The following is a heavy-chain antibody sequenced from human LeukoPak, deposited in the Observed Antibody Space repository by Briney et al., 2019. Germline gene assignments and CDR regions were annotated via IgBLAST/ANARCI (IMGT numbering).Heavy chain of an antibody. D-gene: IGHD3-22*01. V-gene: IGHV4-4*07. CDR1: GGSFSGYY. CDR2: IYTSGST. Sequence: SETLSLTCAVYGGSFSGYYWSWIRQPAGKGLEWIGRIYTSGSTNYNPSLKSRVTMSVDTSKNQFSLKLSSVTAADTAVYYCARDRYYYDSSGYRLLDYWGQGTLVTVSS. J-gene: IGHJ4*02. CDR3: ARDRYYYDSSGYRLLDY.